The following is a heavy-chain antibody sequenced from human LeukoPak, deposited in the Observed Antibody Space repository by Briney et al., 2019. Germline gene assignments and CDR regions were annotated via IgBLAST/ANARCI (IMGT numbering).Heavy chain of an antibody. CDR2: ISAYNGNT. D-gene: IGHD4-23*01. CDR3: ARDPGVGPYGGNSGGR. V-gene: IGHV1-18*01. J-gene: IGHJ4*02. CDR1: GYTFTSYG. Sequence: ASVKVSCKASGYTFTSYGISWVRQAPGQGLEWMGWISAYNGNTNYAQKLQGRVTMTTDTSTSTAYMELRSLRSDDTAVYYCARDPGVGPYGGNSGGRWGQGTLVTVSS.